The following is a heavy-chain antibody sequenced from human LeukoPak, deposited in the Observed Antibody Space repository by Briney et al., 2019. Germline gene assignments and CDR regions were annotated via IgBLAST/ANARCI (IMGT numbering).Heavy chain of an antibody. CDR1: GYIFTSYY. Sequence: ASVKVSCKASGYIFTSYYMHWVRQAPGQGLEWMGIINRSGGSTSYAQKFQGRVTMTRDTSTSTVYMELSSLRSEDTAVYYCARDQPMTTVVTPTIYNYYYGMDVWGQGTTVTVSS. CDR2: INRSGGST. V-gene: IGHV1-46*01. CDR3: ARDQPMTTVVTPTIYNYYYGMDV. J-gene: IGHJ6*02. D-gene: IGHD4-23*01.